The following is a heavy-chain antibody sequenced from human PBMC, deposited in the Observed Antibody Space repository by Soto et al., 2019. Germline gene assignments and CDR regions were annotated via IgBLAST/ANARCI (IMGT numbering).Heavy chain of an antibody. Sequence: ASVKVSCKASGYTFSRYYMHWVRQAPGQGLEWMGIINPSGGSTSYAQKFQGRVTMTRNTSISTAYMELSSLRSEDTAVYYCARGGGWLQPYNWFDPWGQGTLVTVSS. CDR3: ARGGGWLQPYNWFDP. CDR2: INPSGGST. V-gene: IGHV1-46*01. J-gene: IGHJ5*02. D-gene: IGHD5-12*01. CDR1: GYTFSRYY.